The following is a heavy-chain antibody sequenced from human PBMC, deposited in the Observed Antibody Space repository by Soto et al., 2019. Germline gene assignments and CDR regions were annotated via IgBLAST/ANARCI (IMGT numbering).Heavy chain of an antibody. D-gene: IGHD2-21*02. J-gene: IGHJ5*02. CDR1: CVSITTTNW. Sequence: SETLSLTCAVSCVSITTTNWWTWVRQPPGKGLEWIGEVFHNGNSNYNPSLKSRLTISLDRSKNQFSLKLTSVTAADTAVYYCARGFGGNSGTYDRWGNGTLVTVSS. CDR3: ARGFGGNSGTYDR. CDR2: VFHNGNS. V-gene: IGHV4-4*02.